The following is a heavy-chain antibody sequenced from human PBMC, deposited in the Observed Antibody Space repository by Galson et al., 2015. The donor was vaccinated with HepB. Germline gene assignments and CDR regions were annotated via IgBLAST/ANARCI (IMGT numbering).Heavy chain of an antibody. D-gene: IGHD4-17*01. J-gene: IGHJ4*02. CDR1: GFIVSDNY. CDR2: IYSGGSA. CDR3: ARSRGHDYGDYLAY. V-gene: IGHV3-53*01. Sequence: SLRLSCAASGFIVSDNYMTWVRQAPGKGLEWVSVIYSGGSAFYAESVKGRFTISRDTSKNTLYLEMNSLRDEDTAVYFCARSRGHDYGDYLAYWGQGTLVTVSS.